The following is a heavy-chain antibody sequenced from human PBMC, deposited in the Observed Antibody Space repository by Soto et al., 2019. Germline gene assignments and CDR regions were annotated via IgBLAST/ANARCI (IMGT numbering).Heavy chain of an antibody. CDR2: ISASKGNR. J-gene: IGHJ4*02. CDR1: GYAFSSYG. D-gene: IGHD1-1*01. V-gene: IGHV1-18*04. CDR3: VRVPQRTDG. Sequence: QVQLVQSGAEVKKPGASVKVSCKASGYAFSSYGIGWVRQAPGQGLEWMGWISASKGNRDYAQQVQGRVTMTSDTSRTTAYMELRDQRSEDSAVYYGVRVPQRTDGWGQGTLVNVSS.